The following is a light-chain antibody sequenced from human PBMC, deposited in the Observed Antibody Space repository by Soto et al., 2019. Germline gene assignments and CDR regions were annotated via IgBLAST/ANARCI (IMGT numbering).Light chain of an antibody. CDR3: QLSGSLPRT. Sequence: EIVLTISPGTLSLSPKERATLSCRASQSVSSSYLAWYQQKPGQAPRLLIYGASSRVTGIPDRFSGSGSGTDFTLTISRLEPEDFAVYYCQLSGSLPRTFPQGTKVDIK. J-gene: IGKJ1*01. CDR2: GAS. CDR1: QSVSSSY. V-gene: IGKV3-20*01.